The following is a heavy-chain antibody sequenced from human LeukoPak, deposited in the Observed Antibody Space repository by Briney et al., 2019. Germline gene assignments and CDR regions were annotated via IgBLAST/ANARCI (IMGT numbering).Heavy chain of an antibody. J-gene: IGHJ4*02. V-gene: IGHV3-23*01. CDR3: AKQWVDC. D-gene: IGHD1-26*01. Sequence: PGGSLRLSCAASGFTFNNYAMTWVRQAPGRGLEWVSTISNSGGSTYYADSVKGRFSISRDNSKNTLYLQMNSLRAEDTAVYYCAKQWVDCWGQGTLVTVSS. CDR2: ISNSGGST. CDR1: GFTFNNYA.